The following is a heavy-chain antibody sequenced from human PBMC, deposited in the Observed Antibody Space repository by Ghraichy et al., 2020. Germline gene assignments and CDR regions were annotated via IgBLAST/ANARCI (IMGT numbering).Heavy chain of an antibody. D-gene: IGHD3-22*01. V-gene: IGHV3-48*02. Sequence: GGSLRLSCAASGFTFSNYGMNWVRQAPEKGLEWVSYISGSSSTIYYADSVKGRFTISRDNAKNSLFLQMNSLRDEDTAVYYCATGYYYDDSGIDCWGQGTLVTVSS. CDR1: GFTFSNYG. J-gene: IGHJ4*02. CDR2: ISGSSSTI. CDR3: ATGYYYDDSGIDC.